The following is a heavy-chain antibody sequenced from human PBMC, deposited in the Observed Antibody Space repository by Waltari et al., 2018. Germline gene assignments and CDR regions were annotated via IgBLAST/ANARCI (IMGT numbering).Heavy chain of an antibody. Sequence: EVSLVESGGDLVQPGESLRLSCAASGFTFNSYSMNWIRQAPGKGLEWLSYISSGSRTMFYGDSVKGRFTISRDNAKNSLYLRMNSLRAEDTAVYYCARGGYCNSTTCHGSSAFDIWGQGTVVTVSS. CDR1: GFTFNSYS. CDR3: ARGGYCNSTTCHGSSAFDI. J-gene: IGHJ3*02. D-gene: IGHD2-2*01. V-gene: IGHV3-48*01. CDR2: ISSGSRTM.